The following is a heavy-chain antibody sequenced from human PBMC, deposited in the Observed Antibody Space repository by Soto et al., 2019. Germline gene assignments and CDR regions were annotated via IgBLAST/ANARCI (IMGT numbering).Heavy chain of an antibody. CDR3: ARRLGYCSSTSCTRFDY. CDR2: INHSGST. CDR1: GGSFSGYY. D-gene: IGHD2-2*01. J-gene: IGHJ4*02. V-gene: IGHV4-34*01. Sequence: NPSETLSLTCAVCGGSFSGYYWSWIRQPPGKGLEWIGEINHSGSTNYNPSLKSRVTISVDTSKNQFSLKLSSVTAADTAVYYCARRLGYCSSTSCTRFDYWGQGTLVTVSS.